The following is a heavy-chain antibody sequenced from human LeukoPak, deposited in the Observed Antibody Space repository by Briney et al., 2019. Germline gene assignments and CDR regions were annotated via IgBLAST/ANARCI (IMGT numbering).Heavy chain of an antibody. Sequence: GGSLRLSCVASEFNFRNYWMSWVRQAPEKGLEWVANINQDGSKIFYVDSVKGRFTISRDNAENSLFLQMNSLRAEDTAVYYCARDQPHGSSGYQDYWGQGTRVTVSS. CDR1: EFNFRNYW. CDR2: INQDGSKI. CDR3: ARDQPHGSSGYQDY. V-gene: IGHV3-7*01. D-gene: IGHD3-22*01. J-gene: IGHJ4*02.